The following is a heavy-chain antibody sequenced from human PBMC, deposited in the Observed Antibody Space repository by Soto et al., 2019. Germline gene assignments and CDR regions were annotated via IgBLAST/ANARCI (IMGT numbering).Heavy chain of an antibody. CDR2: INGDGSFT. CDR1: AFTFKNHW. Sequence: HPGGSLRLSCAASAFTFKNHWMHWVRQVPGKGPVWVSRINGDGSFTSYADAVKGRFTISRDNAKNTLSLQMNSLRAEDTAVYYCARGAVSYYYDSSGYYPDAFDIWGQGTMVTVSS. V-gene: IGHV3-74*01. D-gene: IGHD3-22*01. CDR3: ARGAVSYYYDSSGYYPDAFDI. J-gene: IGHJ3*02.